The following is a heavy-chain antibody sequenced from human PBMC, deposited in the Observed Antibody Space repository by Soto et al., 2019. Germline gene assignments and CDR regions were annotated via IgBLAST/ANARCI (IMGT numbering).Heavy chain of an antibody. CDR3: ARDPSAKRCLQPRAFDI. Sequence: SQTLSLTCAISGDSVSSNSAAWNWIRQSPSRGLEWLGRTYYRSKWYNDYAVSVKSRITINPDTSKNQFSLQLNSVTPEDTAVYYCARDPSAKRCLQPRAFDIWGQGTMVTVSS. CDR1: GDSVSSNSAA. CDR2: TYYRSKWYN. V-gene: IGHV6-1*01. J-gene: IGHJ3*02. D-gene: IGHD1-1*01.